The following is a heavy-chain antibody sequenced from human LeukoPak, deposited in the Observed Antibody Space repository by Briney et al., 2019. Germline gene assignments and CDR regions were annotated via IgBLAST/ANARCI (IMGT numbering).Heavy chain of an antibody. CDR1: GFTFSLYE. J-gene: IGHJ4*02. CDR2: ISSGGPTI. V-gene: IGHV3-48*03. CDR3: ARATYNSGYKIDY. Sequence: LTGGSLRLSCAASGFTFSLYEMNWVRQAPGKGPECISYISSGGPTIYYADSVKGRFTISRDNTKNSLYLQMTSLRVEDTAIYYCARATYNSGYKIDYWGQGTLVTVSS. D-gene: IGHD6-19*01.